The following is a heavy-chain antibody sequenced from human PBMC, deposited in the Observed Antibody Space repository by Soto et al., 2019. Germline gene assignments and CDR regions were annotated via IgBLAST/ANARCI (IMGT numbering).Heavy chain of an antibody. V-gene: IGHV5-10-1*01. J-gene: IGHJ6*02. CDR1: GFSLSSYW. D-gene: IGHD4-4*01. CDR3: ARVGHDYSNSGMDV. CDR2: IDPSDSRT. Sequence: GESLKISCKGSGFSLSSYWINWVRQMPGKGLEWMGKIDPSDSRTTYSPSFQGHVTISVDKSISTAYLQWSSVKASDTAMYYCARVGHDYSNSGMDVWGQGTTVTVSS.